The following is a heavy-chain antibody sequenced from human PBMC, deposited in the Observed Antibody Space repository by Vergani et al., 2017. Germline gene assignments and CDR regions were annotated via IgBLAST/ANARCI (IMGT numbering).Heavy chain of an antibody. D-gene: IGHD3-10*01. CDR3: ARDGPLAFGEFAAFDY. CDR2: INAGNGNT. CDR1: GYTFTSYA. V-gene: IGHV1-3*01. Sequence: QVQLVQSGAEVKKPGASVKVSCKASGYTFTSYAMHWVRQAPGQRLEWMGWINAGNGNTKYSQKFQGRVTITRDTSASTAYMELSSLRSEDTAVYYCARDGPLAFGEFAAFDYWGQGTLVTVSS. J-gene: IGHJ4*02.